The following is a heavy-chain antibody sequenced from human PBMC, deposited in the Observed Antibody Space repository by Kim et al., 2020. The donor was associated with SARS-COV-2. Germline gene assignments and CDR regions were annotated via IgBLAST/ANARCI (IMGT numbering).Heavy chain of an antibody. CDR3: ARSEGATTQPAY. Sequence: YYAASVKGRCTTSRDNSKTTLYLQMNNRRAEDTALYYCARSEGATTQPAYWGQGTLVTVSS. V-gene: IGHV3-30*01. D-gene: IGHD1-26*01. J-gene: IGHJ4*02.